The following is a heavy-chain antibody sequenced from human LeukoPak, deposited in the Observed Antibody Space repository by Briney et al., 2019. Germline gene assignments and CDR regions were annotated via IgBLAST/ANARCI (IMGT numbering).Heavy chain of an antibody. D-gene: IGHD2-15*01. V-gene: IGHV3-30*18. J-gene: IGHJ4*02. CDR2: ISYDGSNK. CDR3: AKQLGYCSDGSCYFPY. Sequence: GGSLRLSCAASRFTFSSYGMHWVRQAPGKGLEWVAVISYDGSNKYYVDSVKGRFTISRDNSKNTLYLQMNSLRAEDTAVYYCAKQLGYCSDGSCYFPYWGQGTLVTVSS. CDR1: RFTFSSYG.